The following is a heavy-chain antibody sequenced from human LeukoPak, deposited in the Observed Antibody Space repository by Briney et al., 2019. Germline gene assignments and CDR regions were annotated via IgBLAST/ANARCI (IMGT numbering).Heavy chain of an antibody. CDR2: IYYSGST. D-gene: IGHD3-10*01. CDR1: GGSISSSSYY. Sequence: SETLSLTCTVSGGSISSSSYYWGWIRQPPGKGLEWIGSIYYSGSTYYNPSLKSRVTISVDTSENQFSLKLSSVTAADTAVYYCARDRITLDYFDYWGQGTLVTVSS. J-gene: IGHJ4*02. V-gene: IGHV4-39*07. CDR3: ARDRITLDYFDY.